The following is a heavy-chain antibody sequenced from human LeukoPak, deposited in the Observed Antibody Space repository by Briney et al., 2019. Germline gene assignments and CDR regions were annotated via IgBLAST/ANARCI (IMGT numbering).Heavy chain of an antibody. CDR3: ARAAGPRNWFDP. V-gene: IGHV4-31*03. Sequence: PSETLSLTCTVSGVSISSGGYYWSWIRQHPGKGLEWIGYIYYSGSAYYNPSLKSRVTISVDTSENQFSLKLSSVTAADTAVYYCARAAGPRNWFDPWGQGTLVTVSS. J-gene: IGHJ5*02. CDR1: GVSISSGGYY. CDR2: IYYSGSA.